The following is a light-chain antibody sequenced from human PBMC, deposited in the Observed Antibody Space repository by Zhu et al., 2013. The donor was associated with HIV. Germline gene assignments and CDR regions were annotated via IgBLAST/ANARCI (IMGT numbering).Light chain of an antibody. Sequence: EIVMTQSPATLSVSPGERATLSCRASQSVSSNLAWYQQKPGQAPRLLFYGASTRATGIPARFSGSGSGTEFTLTISSLQSEDFAVYYCHQYNNWLGTFGQGTKVEIK. J-gene: IGKJ1*01. V-gene: IGKV3-15*01. CDR2: GAS. CDR1: QSVSSN. CDR3: HQYNNWLGT.